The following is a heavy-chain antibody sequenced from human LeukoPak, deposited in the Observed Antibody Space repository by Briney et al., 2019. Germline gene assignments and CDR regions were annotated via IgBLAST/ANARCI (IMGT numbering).Heavy chain of an antibody. V-gene: IGHV3-23*01. J-gene: IGHJ6*03. CDR1: GFTSSSYA. CDR3: AKVARVSDYYYYYMDV. Sequence: GGSLRLSCAASGFTSSSYAMSWVRQAPGKGLEWVSAISGSGGTTFYADSVKGRFPISRDNSKNTLYLQMSSLRAEDTAVYYCAKVARVSDYYYYYMDVWGKGTTVTVSS. CDR2: ISGSGGTT. D-gene: IGHD3-3*01.